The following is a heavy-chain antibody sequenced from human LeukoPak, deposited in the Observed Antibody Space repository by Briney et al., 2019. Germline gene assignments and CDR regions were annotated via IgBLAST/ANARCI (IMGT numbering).Heavy chain of an antibody. V-gene: IGHV3-21*01. CDR3: AREQYSSSWYPTASDY. Sequence: PGGSLRLSCVASGFSFSDFTMNWVRQAPGKGLEWVSSISSSSSYIYYADSVKGRFTISRDNAKNSLYLQMNSLRAEDTAVYYCAREQYSSSWYPTASDYWGQGTLVTVSS. CDR1: GFSFSDFT. J-gene: IGHJ4*02. D-gene: IGHD6-13*01. CDR2: ISSSSSYI.